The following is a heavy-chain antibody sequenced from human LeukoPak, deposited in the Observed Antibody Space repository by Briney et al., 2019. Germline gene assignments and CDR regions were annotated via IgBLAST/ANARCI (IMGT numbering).Heavy chain of an antibody. CDR3: ARDPSRITGTGNWFDP. D-gene: IGHD1-20*01. V-gene: IGHV4-4*07. CDR2: IYTSGST. Sequence: SEALSLTCTVSGGSISSYYWSWIRQPAGKGLEWIGRIYTSGSTNYNPSLKSRVTMSVDTSKNQFSLKLSSVTAADTAVYYCARDPSRITGTGNWFDPWGQGTLVTVSS. J-gene: IGHJ5*02. CDR1: GGSISSYY.